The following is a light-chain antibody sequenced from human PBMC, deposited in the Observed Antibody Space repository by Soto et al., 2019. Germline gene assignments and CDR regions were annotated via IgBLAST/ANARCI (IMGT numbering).Light chain of an antibody. V-gene: IGKV1-5*01. J-gene: IGKJ5*01. CDR2: DAS. CDR3: QEYNSYPVS. Sequence: DIQVTQSPATLSAFVGDRVTISCRARQSIGTWLAWYQQKPGKAPKLLIYDASTLESGVPSRFSGSGSGTEFPLTISSLQPEDVATYSCQEYNSYPVSFGQGTRLEIK. CDR1: QSIGTW.